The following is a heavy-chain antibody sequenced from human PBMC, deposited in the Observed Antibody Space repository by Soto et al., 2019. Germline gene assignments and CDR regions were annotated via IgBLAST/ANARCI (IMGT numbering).Heavy chain of an antibody. CDR1: GYNFTNYW. D-gene: IGHD1-1*01. J-gene: IGHJ4*02. CDR3: ARSRTAGTTWIFDY. Sequence: ESLKISCKVSGYNFTNYWIGWVRQMPGKGLEWVGIIYPGDSDTRYRPSFQGQVTISVDKPISTAYLQWSSLKASDTAMYYCARSRTAGTTWIFDYWGQGTLVTVSS. V-gene: IGHV5-51*04. CDR2: IYPGDSDT.